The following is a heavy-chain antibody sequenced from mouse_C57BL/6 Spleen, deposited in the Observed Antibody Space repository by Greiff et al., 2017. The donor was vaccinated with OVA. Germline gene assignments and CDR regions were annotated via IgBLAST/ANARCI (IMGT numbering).Heavy chain of an antibody. Sequence: VQLQQSGAELVRPGTSVKVSCKASGYAFTNYLIEWVKQRPGQGLEWIGVINPGSGGTNYNEKFKGKATLTADKSSSTAYMQLSSLTSEDSAVYFCARGYDSYAMDYWGQGTSVTVSS. CDR3: ARGYDSYAMDY. CDR1: GYAFTNYL. CDR2: INPGSGGT. V-gene: IGHV1-54*01. D-gene: IGHD1-1*02. J-gene: IGHJ4*01.